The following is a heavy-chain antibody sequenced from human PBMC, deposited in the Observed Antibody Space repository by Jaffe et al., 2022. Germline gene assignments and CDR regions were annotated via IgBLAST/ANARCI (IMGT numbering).Heavy chain of an antibody. J-gene: IGHJ4*02. V-gene: IGHV4-59*01. D-gene: IGHD1-7*01. Sequence: QVQLQESGPGLVKPSETLSLTCTVSGGSIRDYYWSWVRQPPGKGLEWIGYIYYSGDTYYNPSLKSRVTISVDTSQNQFSLKVRSVTAADTAMYYCARTSIQIGELPSIWGQGTLVTVSS. CDR1: GGSIRDYY. CDR2: IYYSGDT. CDR3: ARTSIQIGELPSI.